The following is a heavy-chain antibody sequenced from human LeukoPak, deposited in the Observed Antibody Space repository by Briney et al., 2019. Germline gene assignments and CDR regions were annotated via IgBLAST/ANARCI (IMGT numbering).Heavy chain of an antibody. CDR1: GASISSTTYY. V-gene: IGHV4-39*01. CDR2: IYYSGST. J-gene: IGHJ3*02. CDR3: ARHKYSSGWPPEGAFDI. D-gene: IGHD6-19*01. Sequence: SETLSLTCTVSGASISSTTYYWGWIRQPPRKGLEWIASIYYSGSTYYNPSLKSRVTISVDTSKNQFSLKLSCVTAADTAVYYCARHKYSSGWPPEGAFDIWGQGTMVTVSS.